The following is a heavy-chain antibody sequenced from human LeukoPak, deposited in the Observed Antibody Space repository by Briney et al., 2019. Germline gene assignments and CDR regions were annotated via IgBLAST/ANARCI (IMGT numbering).Heavy chain of an antibody. CDR3: TTDGIAYYFDY. J-gene: IGHJ4*02. Sequence: GSLRLSCEASGFTSGFTFSHYDMNWVRQAPGKGLEWVGRIKSKTDGGTTDYAAPVKGRFTISRDDSKNTLYLQMNSLKTEDTAVYYCTTDGIAYYFDYWGQGTLVTVSS. CDR2: IKSKTDGGTT. V-gene: IGHV3-15*01. D-gene: IGHD6-13*01. CDR1: GFTFSHYD.